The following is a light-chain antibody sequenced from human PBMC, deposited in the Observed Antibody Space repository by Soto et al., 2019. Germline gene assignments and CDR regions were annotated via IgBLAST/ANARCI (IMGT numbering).Light chain of an antibody. J-gene: IGKJ1*01. Sequence: DIQMTQSPSTLSGSVGDRVTITCRASQTISSWLAWYQQKPGKAPKLLIYKASTLKSGVPSRFSGSESGTQFTLNISSLQPDDFATYYSQHYNSYSEAFGQGTKLELK. V-gene: IGKV1-5*03. CDR1: QTISSW. CDR3: QHYNSYSEA. CDR2: KAS.